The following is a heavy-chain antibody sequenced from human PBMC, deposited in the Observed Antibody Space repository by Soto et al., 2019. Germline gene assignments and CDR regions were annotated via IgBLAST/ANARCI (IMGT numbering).Heavy chain of an antibody. D-gene: IGHD3-16*02. V-gene: IGHV1-69*04. J-gene: IGHJ4*02. Sequence: GASVKVSCKASGDTFSSYTISWVRQAPGQGLEWMGRIIPILGIANYAQKFQGRVTITADKSTSTAYMELSSLRSEDTAVYYCARDDYDYIWGSYRKTFDYWGQGTLVTVSS. CDR1: GDTFSSYT. CDR3: ARDDYDYIWGSYRKTFDY. CDR2: IIPILGIA.